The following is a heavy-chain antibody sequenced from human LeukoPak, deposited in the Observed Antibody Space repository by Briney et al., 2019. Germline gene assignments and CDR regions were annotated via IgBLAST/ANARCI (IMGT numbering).Heavy chain of an antibody. V-gene: IGHV3-33*01. CDR2: IWYDGSNK. D-gene: IGHD3-10*01. J-gene: IGHJ4*02. CDR3: ARDSTYYYDSGSSGPHYFDN. Sequence: GGSLRLSCAASGFTFSSYGMHWVRQAPGKGLEWVAVIWYDGSNKYYADSVKGRFTISRDNSKNTLYLQLNSLRPEDTAVYYCARDSTYYYDSGSSGPHYFDNWGQGTLVTVSS. CDR1: GFTFSSYG.